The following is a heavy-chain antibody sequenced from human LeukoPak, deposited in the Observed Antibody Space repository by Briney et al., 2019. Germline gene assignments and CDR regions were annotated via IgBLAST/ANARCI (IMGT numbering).Heavy chain of an antibody. V-gene: IGHV4-34*01. CDR1: GESFKDYY. CDR3: ARAIGVGVVVVAATRGDAFDI. CDR2: INHSGST. D-gene: IGHD2-15*01. J-gene: IGHJ3*02. Sequence: PSETLSLTCAVYGESFKDYYWNWIRQPPGKGLEWIGEINHSGSTNYNPSLKSRVTISVDTSKNQFSLKLSSVTAADTAVYYCARAIGVGVVVVAATRGDAFDIWGQGTMVTVSS.